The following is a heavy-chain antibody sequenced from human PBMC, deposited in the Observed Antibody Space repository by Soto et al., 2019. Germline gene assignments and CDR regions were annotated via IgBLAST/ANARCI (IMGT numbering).Heavy chain of an antibody. CDR1: GVTFCGSA. V-gene: IGHV3-73*01. Sequence: GGSLRLSCAASGVTFCGSAVHWVRKDSGKGLEWVGRIRSKANSYATAYAASVKGRFTISRDDSKNTAYLQMNSLKTEDTAVYYCTRLCRSTNGVCFFDYWGQGTLVTVSS. D-gene: IGHD2-8*01. J-gene: IGHJ4*02. CDR3: TRLCRSTNGVCFFDY. CDR2: IRSKANSYAT.